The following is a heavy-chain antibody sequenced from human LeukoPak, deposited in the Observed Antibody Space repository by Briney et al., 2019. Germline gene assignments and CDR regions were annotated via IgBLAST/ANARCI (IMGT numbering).Heavy chain of an antibody. CDR2: ISGSGGST. D-gene: IGHD6-19*01. V-gene: IGHV3-23*01. CDR1: GFTFTSYA. J-gene: IGHJ4*02. CDR3: AKVPVAYYFDN. Sequence: PGGSLRLSCAASGFTFTSYAMSWVRQAPGKGLEWVSTISGSGGSTNCADSVKGRFTISRDNFKDTLYLQMNSLRAEDTAVYYCAKVPVAYYFDNWGQGTLVTVSS.